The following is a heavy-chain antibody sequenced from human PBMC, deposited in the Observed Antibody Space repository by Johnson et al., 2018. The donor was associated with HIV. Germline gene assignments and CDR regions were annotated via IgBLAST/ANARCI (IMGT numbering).Heavy chain of an antibody. Sequence: QVQLVESGGGVVQPGRSLRLSCAASGFTFSSYSMHWVRQAPGKGLEWVAVISYDGCNKYYADSVKGRFTISRDNSKNTLYLQMSSLRVEDTAVYYCARGGYYYDSYDAFDIWGQGTMVTVSS. CDR2: ISYDGCNK. D-gene: IGHD3-22*01. CDR3: ARGGYYYDSYDAFDI. CDR1: GFTFSSYS. V-gene: IGHV3-30-3*01. J-gene: IGHJ3*02.